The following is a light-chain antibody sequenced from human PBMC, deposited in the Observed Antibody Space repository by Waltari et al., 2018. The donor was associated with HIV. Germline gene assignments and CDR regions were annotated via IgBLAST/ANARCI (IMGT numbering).Light chain of an antibody. CDR1: SPTIGAGYD. J-gene: IGLJ3*02. CDR3: QSYDSSLSGWV. Sequence: QSVLTQPPSVSGAPGQRVTISSTGSSPTIGAGYDGHWYQQLPGTAPKLLIYGNSNRPSGVPDRFSGSKSGTSASLAITGLQAEDEADYYCQSYDSSLSGWVFGGGTKLTVL. V-gene: IGLV1-40*01. CDR2: GNS.